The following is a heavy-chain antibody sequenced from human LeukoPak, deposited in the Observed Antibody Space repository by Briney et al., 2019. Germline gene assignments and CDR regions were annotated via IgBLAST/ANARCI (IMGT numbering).Heavy chain of an antibody. Sequence: SETLSLTCTVSGGPISSSSYYWGWIRQPPGKGLEWIGSIYYSGSTYYNPSLKSRVTISVDTSKNQFSLKLSSVTAADTAVYYCARHRRPVTLNWFDPWGQGTLVTVSS. CDR1: GGPISSSSYY. J-gene: IGHJ5*02. V-gene: IGHV4-39*01. CDR3: ARHRRPVTLNWFDP. D-gene: IGHD4-17*01. CDR2: IYYSGST.